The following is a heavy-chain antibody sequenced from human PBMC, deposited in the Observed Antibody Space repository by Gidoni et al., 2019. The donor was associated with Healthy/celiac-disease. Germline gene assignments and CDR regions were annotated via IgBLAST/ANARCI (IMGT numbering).Heavy chain of an antibody. V-gene: IGHV4-39*02. D-gene: IGHD4-17*01. Sequence: QLQLQESGPGLVKPSETLSLTCTVPVGSISSSSYYWGWIRQPPGKGLEWIGSIYYRGSTYYNPSLKSRVTISVDTSKNQFSLKLSSVTAADTAVYYCARDPDDYGEVDYWGQGTLVTVSS. CDR2: IYYRGST. J-gene: IGHJ4*02. CDR1: VGSISSSSYY. CDR3: ARDPDDYGEVDY.